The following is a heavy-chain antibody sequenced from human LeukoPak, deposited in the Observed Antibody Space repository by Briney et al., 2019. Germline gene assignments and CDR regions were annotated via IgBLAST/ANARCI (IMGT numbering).Heavy chain of an antibody. CDR1: GFTFGSYS. CDR2: ISSSSSHI. V-gene: IGHV3-21*01. J-gene: IGHJ4*02. D-gene: IGHD5-18*01. CDR3: AREGGYSYGSLGY. Sequence: PGGSLRLSCAASGFTFGSYSMNWVRQAPGKGLEWVSSISSSSSHIYYADSVKGRFTISRDNAKNSLYLQMNSLRAEDTAVYYCAREGGYSYGSLGYWGQGTLVTVSS.